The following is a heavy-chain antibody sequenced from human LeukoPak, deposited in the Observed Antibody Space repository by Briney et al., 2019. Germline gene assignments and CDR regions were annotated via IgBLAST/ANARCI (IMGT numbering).Heavy chain of an antibody. CDR3: AKGRGGDFIWGSYRPLDY. Sequence: GGSLRLSCAASGFAFTTFAMHWGRQAPGRGLELVSVISYDGTIKYHADSVTGRFTISRDNSKNTLYLQMNRLRAEDTAVYYRAKGRGGDFIWGSYRPLDYWGQGTLVTVSS. CDR2: ISYDGTIK. J-gene: IGHJ4*02. D-gene: IGHD3-16*02. CDR1: GFAFTTFA. V-gene: IGHV3-30*18.